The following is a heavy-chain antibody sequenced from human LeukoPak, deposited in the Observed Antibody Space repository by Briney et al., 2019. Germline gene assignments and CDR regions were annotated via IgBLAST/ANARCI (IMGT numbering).Heavy chain of an antibody. CDR3: ARGRYCSGGSCQPLIDY. Sequence: ASVKVSRKASGYTFTSYGISWVRQAPGQGLEWMGWISAYNGNTNYAQKLQGRVTMTTDTSMSTAYMELRSLRSDDTAVYYCARGRYCSGGSCQPLIDYWGQGTLVTVSS. CDR2: ISAYNGNT. D-gene: IGHD2-15*01. J-gene: IGHJ4*02. V-gene: IGHV1-18*01. CDR1: GYTFTSYG.